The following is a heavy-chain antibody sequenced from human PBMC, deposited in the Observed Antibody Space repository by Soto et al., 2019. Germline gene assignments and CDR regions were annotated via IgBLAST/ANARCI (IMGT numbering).Heavy chain of an antibody. J-gene: IGHJ4*02. V-gene: IGHV3-30-3*01. CDR2: ISYDGSTK. CDR1: GFTFSTYA. D-gene: IGHD3-22*01. Sequence: GGSLRLSCAASGFTFSTYAMHWVRQAPGKGLEWMAVISYDGSTKYYADSVKGRFTISRDNSKNTLYLQMNSLRAEDTAVYYCARDGLYYDSSGYYDAGGIFDYWGQXTLVTVSS. CDR3: ARDGLYYDSSGYYDAGGIFDY.